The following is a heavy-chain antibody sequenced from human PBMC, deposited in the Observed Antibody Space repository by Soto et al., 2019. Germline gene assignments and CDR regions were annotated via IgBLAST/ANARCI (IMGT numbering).Heavy chain of an antibody. CDR3: ASTSYCNGSSCYSRHYYGMDV. D-gene: IGHD2-2*01. Sequence: QVQLVQSGAEVKKPGASVKVSCKASGYTFTSYNIHWVRQAPGQGLEWVGMINPRGFFTTYAQKFRGRVTMTGDTSTNTAFLEVSGLKSEDTALYFCASTSYCNGSSCYSRHYYGMDVWGQGTTVTVSS. CDR2: INPRGFFT. J-gene: IGHJ6*02. V-gene: IGHV1-46*01. CDR1: GYTFTSYN.